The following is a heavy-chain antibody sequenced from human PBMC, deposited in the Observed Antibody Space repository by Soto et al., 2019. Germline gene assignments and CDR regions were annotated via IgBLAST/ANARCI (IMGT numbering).Heavy chain of an antibody. CDR2: IIPIFGTA. CDR3: ARQLRYFDWPNDAFDI. Sequence: SVKVCCKASGGTFSSYALSWGRQAPGQGLEWMGGIIPIFGTANFAQKFQGRGTITADESTSTAYMELSSLRSEDTAVYYCARQLRYFDWPNDAFDIWGQGTMVTVSS. D-gene: IGHD3-9*01. V-gene: IGHV1-69*13. J-gene: IGHJ3*02. CDR1: GGTFSSYA.